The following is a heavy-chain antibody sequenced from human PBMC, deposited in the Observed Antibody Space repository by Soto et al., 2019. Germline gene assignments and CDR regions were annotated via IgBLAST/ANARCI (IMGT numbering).Heavy chain of an antibody. CDR3: ARRYGASFDY. CDR2: LYYSGST. V-gene: IGHV4-39*07. J-gene: IGHJ4*02. Sequence: PSETLSLTCTVSGGSISSSSYYWGWIRQPPGKGLEWIGSLYYSGSTYYNPSLKSRVTISVDTSKNQFSLRLSSVTAADTAVYYCARRYGASFDYWGQGTLVTVSS. D-gene: IGHD4-17*01. CDR1: GGSISSSSYY.